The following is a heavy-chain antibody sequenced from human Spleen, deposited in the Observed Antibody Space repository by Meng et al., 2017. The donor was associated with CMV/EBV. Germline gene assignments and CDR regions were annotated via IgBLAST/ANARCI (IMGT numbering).Heavy chain of an antibody. D-gene: IGHD3-10*01. J-gene: IGHJ2*01. CDR3: ARQNYYPYWYFDI. V-gene: IGHV6-1*01. Sequence: SETLSLTCAISGDSVSSNSAAWNWIRQSPSRGLECLGRTYYRSKWYNDYALSVKSRITINPDTSKNQFSLQLRSLTAADTAVYYCARQNYYPYWYFDIWGRGTPVTVSS. CDR1: GDSVSSNSAA. CDR2: TYYRSKWYN.